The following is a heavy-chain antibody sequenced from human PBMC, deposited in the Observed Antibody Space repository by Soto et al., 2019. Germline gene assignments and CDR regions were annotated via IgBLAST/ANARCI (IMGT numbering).Heavy chain of an antibody. Sequence: GGSLRLSCAASGFTFSSYAMSWVRQAPGKGLEWVSAISGSGGSTYYADSVKGRFAISRDNSKNTLYLQMNSLRAEDTAVYYCAKIISSSWYQFDYWGQGTLVTVSS. CDR3: AKIISSSWYQFDY. D-gene: IGHD6-13*01. CDR2: ISGSGGST. V-gene: IGHV3-23*01. J-gene: IGHJ4*02. CDR1: GFTFSSYA.